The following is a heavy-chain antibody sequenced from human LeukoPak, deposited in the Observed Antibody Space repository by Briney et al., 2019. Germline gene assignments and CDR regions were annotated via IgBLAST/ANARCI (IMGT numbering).Heavy chain of an antibody. CDR2: IYSGGST. Sequence: VGSLRLSCAASGFSVGSNYMTWVRQAPGKGLEWVSLIYSGGSTYYADSVKGRFTISRDNSKNTLYLQMNSLRAEDTAVYYCARGSSGYHNTGGQGTLVTVSS. J-gene: IGHJ4*02. D-gene: IGHD5-12*01. CDR3: ARGSSGYHNT. V-gene: IGHV3-66*01. CDR1: GFSVGSNY.